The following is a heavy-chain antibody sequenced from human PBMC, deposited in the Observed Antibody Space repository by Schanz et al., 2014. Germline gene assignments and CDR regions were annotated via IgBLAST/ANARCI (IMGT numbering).Heavy chain of an antibody. Sequence: EGQLAESGGGLVQPGGSLRLSCAASGFTFSSYHMSWVRQAPGKGLEWVSVIYSSSGAFYAAAVKDRVSVSRDNSKNTVYLQMYRQRDEDTAVYYGARVHHYDTSGLGYFDYWGQGALVAVSS. CDR1: GFTFSSYH. CDR3: ARVHHYDTSGLGYFDY. V-gene: IGHV3-66*01. CDR2: IYSSSGA. J-gene: IGHJ4*02. D-gene: IGHD3-22*01.